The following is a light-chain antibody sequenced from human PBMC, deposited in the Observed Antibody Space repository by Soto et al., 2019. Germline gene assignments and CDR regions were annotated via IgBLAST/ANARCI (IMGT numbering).Light chain of an antibody. CDR2: GAY. J-gene: IGKJ1*01. CDR3: HQYDNSPWT. V-gene: IGKV3-20*01. Sequence: IVLTQSPGTLSLSPGEGATLSCRASQSVRSSYLAWYQQKPGQAPRLLIYGAYSRATGIPDRFSGGGSGKDITLTISRLEPEDFAVYYCHQYDNSPWTFGQGTKVEIK. CDR1: QSVRSSY.